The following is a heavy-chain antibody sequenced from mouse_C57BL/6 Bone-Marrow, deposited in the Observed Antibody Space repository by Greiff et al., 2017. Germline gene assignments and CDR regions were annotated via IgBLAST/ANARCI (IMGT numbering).Heavy chain of an antibody. V-gene: IGHV5-17*01. CDR1: GFTFSDYG. D-gene: IGHD1-1*01. CDR2: ISSGSSTI. Sequence: EVQGVESGGGLVKPGGSLKLSCAASGFTFSDYGMHWVRQAPEKGLEWVAYISSGSSTIYYADTVKGRFTISRDNAKNTLFLQLTSLRSEDTAMYYCARSNYYGSSHWYFDVWGTGTTVTVSS. J-gene: IGHJ1*03. CDR3: ARSNYYGSSHWYFDV.